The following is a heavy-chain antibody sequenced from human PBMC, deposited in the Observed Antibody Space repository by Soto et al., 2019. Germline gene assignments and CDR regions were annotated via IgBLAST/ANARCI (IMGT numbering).Heavy chain of an antibody. CDR1: GFTFSSYA. D-gene: IGHD1-1*01. Sequence: LRLSCAASGFTFSSYAMSWVRQAPGKGLEWVSTISVSGSPYYADSVKGRFTISRDNSKNTLYLLMNSLRAEDTAVYYCAKVKSGTNWFDPWGQGTLVTV. CDR3: AKVKSGTNWFDP. J-gene: IGHJ5*02. CDR2: ISVSGSP. V-gene: IGHV3-23*01.